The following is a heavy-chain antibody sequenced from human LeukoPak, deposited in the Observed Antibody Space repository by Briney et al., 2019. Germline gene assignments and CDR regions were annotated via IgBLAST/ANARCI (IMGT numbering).Heavy chain of an antibody. V-gene: IGHV4-30-4*08. CDR3: ARDSSSSNYYNWFDP. Sequence: SQTLPLTCTVSGGSISSGDYYWSWIRQPPGKGLEWIGYIYYSGSTYYNPSLKTRVTISVDTSKNHFSLKLSSVTAADTAVYYCARDSSSSNYYNWFDPWGQGTLVTVSS. D-gene: IGHD6-6*01. CDR1: GGSISSGDYY. CDR2: IYYSGST. J-gene: IGHJ5*02.